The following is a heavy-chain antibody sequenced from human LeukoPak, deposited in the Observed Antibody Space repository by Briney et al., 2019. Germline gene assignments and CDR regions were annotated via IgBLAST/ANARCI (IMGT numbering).Heavy chain of an antibody. Sequence: GSLGLSCAASGFTVSSNYMSWVRQAPGKGLEWIGSVYYSGNTYRGNTHYNPSLKSRVTISVDTSKNQFSLKLSSVTAADTAVYYCARGYYDSSGYLISYNWFDPWGQGTLVTVSS. J-gene: IGHJ5*02. CDR2: VYYSGNT. D-gene: IGHD3-22*01. CDR1: GFTVSSNY. V-gene: IGHV4-59*02. CDR3: ARGYYDSSGYLISYNWFDP.